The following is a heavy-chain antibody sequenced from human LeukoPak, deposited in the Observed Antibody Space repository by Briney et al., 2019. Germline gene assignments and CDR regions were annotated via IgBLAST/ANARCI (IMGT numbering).Heavy chain of an antibody. CDR2: ISSSSSYI. Sequence: GGSLRLSCAASGFTFSSYSMNWVRQAPGKGLEWVSSISSSSSYIYYADSVKSRFTISRDNDKNSLYLQMNSLRAEDTGVYYCARDGCSSTSCYLGYYYYGMDVWGQGTTVTVSS. V-gene: IGHV3-21*01. J-gene: IGHJ6*02. CDR3: ARDGCSSTSCYLGYYYYGMDV. CDR1: GFTFSSYS. D-gene: IGHD2-2*01.